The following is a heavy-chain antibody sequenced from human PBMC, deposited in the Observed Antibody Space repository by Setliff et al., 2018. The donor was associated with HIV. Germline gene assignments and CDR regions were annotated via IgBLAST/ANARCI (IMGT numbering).Heavy chain of an antibody. V-gene: IGHV4-61*09. D-gene: IGHD6-13*01. CDR2: IHTSGST. J-gene: IGHJ4*02. CDR3: ARVSSSYYFLWAFDS. Sequence: SETLSLTCTVFGGSINSDSYYWTWIRQPAGKGLEWIGHIHTSGSTNYNPSLKSRVTISIDTSKNQFSLKLRSATATDTALYYCARVSSSYYFLWAFDSWGQGTLVTVSS. CDR1: GGSINSDSYY.